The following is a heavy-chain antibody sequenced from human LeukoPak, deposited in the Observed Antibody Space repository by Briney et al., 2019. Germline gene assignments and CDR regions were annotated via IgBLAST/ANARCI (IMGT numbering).Heavy chain of an antibody. Sequence: PSETLSLTCTVSGGSISSYYLSWIRQPAGKGLEWIGRIYSSGTDYNPSLKSRVTMSADTSRNQVSLTLSSVSAADTAVYYCARDSGTTGEVKFDPWGQGTLVTVPS. CDR3: ARDSGTTGEVKFDP. CDR1: GGSISSYY. V-gene: IGHV4-4*07. CDR2: IYSSGT. J-gene: IGHJ5*02. D-gene: IGHD3-10*01.